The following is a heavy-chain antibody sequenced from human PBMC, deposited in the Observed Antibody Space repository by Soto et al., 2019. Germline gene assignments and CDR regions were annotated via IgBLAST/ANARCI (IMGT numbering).Heavy chain of an antibody. V-gene: IGHV3-23*01. J-gene: IGHJ4*02. CDR3: ANKGTSGWYDY. D-gene: IGHD6-19*01. CDR1: GFTFSSYA. CDR2: ISGSGGST. Sequence: GGSLRLSCAVSGFTFSSYAMSWVRQAPGQGLEWVSAISGSGGSTYYANSVKGRFTISRDNSKNTLYLQMNSLRAEDTAVYYCANKGTSGWYDYWGQGTMVTVSS.